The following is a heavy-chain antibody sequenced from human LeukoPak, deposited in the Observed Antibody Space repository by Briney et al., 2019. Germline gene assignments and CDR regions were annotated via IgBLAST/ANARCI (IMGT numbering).Heavy chain of an antibody. D-gene: IGHD3-16*01. CDR2: IYTTGST. Sequence: SETLSLTCTVSGGSISAYYWSWIRQPAGKGLEWIGRIYTTGSTNYNPSLKSRVTMSVDTSKNQFSLKLSSVTAADTAVYYCARESGLGNWFDPWGQGNLVTVSS. V-gene: IGHV4-4*07. CDR1: GGSISAYY. CDR3: ARESGLGNWFDP. J-gene: IGHJ5*02.